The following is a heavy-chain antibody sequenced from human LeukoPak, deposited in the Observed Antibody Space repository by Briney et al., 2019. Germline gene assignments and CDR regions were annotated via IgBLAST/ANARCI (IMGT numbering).Heavy chain of an antibody. CDR1: GGSISSYY. Sequence: SQTLSLTCTVSGGSISSYYWSWIRQPPGKGLEWIGYSYCSGSTNYNPSLKSRVTISVDTSKNQFSLKLSSVTAADTAVYYCARFYDSSGYYNAWGQGTLVTVSS. CDR3: ARFYDSSGYYNA. V-gene: IGHV4-59*01. J-gene: IGHJ5*02. D-gene: IGHD3-22*01. CDR2: SYCSGST.